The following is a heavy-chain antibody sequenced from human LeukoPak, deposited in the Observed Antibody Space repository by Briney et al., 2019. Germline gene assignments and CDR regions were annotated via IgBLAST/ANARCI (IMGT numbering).Heavy chain of an antibody. CDR3: ARDSVTGTTRIDY. D-gene: IGHD1-7*01. J-gene: IGHJ4*02. V-gene: IGHV4-61*02. CDR2: IYTSGRT. CDR1: GGSISSSTSY. Sequence: SETLSLTCTVSGGSISSSTSYWSWIRQPAGKGLEGIGRIYTSGRTDYNPSLKSRVTISINTSKNQFSLDLTSVTAADTAVYYCARDSVTGTTRIDYWGQGTLVTVSS.